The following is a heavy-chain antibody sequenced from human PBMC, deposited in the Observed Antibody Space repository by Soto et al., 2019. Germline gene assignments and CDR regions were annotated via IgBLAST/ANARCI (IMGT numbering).Heavy chain of an antibody. Sequence: SVKVSCKASGGTSSSYAISWVRQAPGQGLEWMGGIIPIFGTANYAQKFQGRVTITADKSTSTAYMELSSLRSEDTAVYYCAREPGSSSSGLWGFDPWGQGTLVTVSS. V-gene: IGHV1-69*06. D-gene: IGHD6-6*01. J-gene: IGHJ5*02. CDR3: AREPGSSSSGLWGFDP. CDR2: IIPIFGTA. CDR1: GGTSSSYA.